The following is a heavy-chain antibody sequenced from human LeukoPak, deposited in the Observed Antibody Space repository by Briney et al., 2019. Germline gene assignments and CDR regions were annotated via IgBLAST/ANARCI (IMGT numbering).Heavy chain of an antibody. CDR1: GFTFSSYS. J-gene: IGHJ4*02. Sequence: GGSLRLSCAASGFTFSSYSMNWVRQAPGKGLEWVSYISSSSSTIYYADSVKGRFTISRDNAKNSLYLQMNSLRAEDTAVYYCANHIVVVPATFDYWGQGTLVTVSS. CDR3: ANHIVVVPATFDY. CDR2: ISSSSSTI. V-gene: IGHV3-48*01. D-gene: IGHD2-2*01.